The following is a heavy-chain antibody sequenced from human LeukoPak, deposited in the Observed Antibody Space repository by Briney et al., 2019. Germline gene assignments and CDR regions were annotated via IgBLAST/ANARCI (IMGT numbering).Heavy chain of an antibody. J-gene: IGHJ6*03. Sequence: SETLSLTCTVSGGSISSYYWSWIRQPAGKGLEWIGRIYTSRSTNYNPSLKSRVTMSVDTSKNQFSLKLSSVTAADTAVYYCARGTFIVGATKDYYYYMDVWGKGTTVTVSS. CDR2: IYTSRST. CDR1: GGSISSYY. V-gene: IGHV4-4*07. CDR3: ARGTFIVGATKDYYYYMDV. D-gene: IGHD1-26*01.